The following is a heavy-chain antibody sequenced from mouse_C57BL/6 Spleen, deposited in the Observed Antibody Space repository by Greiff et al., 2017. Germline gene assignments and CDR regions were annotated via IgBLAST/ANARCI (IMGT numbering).Heavy chain of an antibody. CDR1: GYAFSSSW. Sequence: QVQLQQSGPELVKPGASVKISCKASGYAFSSSWMNWVKQRPGKGLEWIGRIYPGDGDTNYNGKFKGKATLTADKSSSTVYMQLSSLTSEDSAVYFCARGGTTVVEGDYFDYWGQGTTLTVSS. CDR3: ARGGTTVVEGDYFDY. J-gene: IGHJ2*01. D-gene: IGHD1-1*01. V-gene: IGHV1-82*01. CDR2: IYPGDGDT.